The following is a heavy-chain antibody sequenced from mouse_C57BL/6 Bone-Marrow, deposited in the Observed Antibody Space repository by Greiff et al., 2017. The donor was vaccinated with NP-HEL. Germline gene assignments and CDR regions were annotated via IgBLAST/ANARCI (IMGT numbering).Heavy chain of an antibody. J-gene: IGHJ2*01. D-gene: IGHD1-1*01. CDR1: GYTFTSYW. Sequence: QVQLQQPGAELVKPGASVKLSCKASGYTFTSYWMHWVKQRPGQGLEWIGMIHPNSGSTNYNEKFKSKATLTVDKSSSTAYMQLSSLTSEDSAVYYCARRRSYGSSYSYYDYWGQGTTLTVSS. CDR2: IHPNSGST. V-gene: IGHV1-64*01. CDR3: ARRRSYGSSYSYYDY.